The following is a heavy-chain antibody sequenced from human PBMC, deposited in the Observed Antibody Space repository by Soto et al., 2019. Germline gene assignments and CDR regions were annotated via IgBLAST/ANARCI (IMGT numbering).Heavy chain of an antibody. J-gene: IGHJ6*02. V-gene: IGHV3-74*01. D-gene: IGHD2-2*02. CDR1: GVTFSRYW. CDR2: INSDGSST. CDR3: ARGLPERQYQLLYSSPLDV. Sequence: GGSLRLSCAASGVTFSRYWMHWVRQAPGEGLVWVARINSDGSSTSYADSVTGRFTISRDNAKNTLYLQMNSLRAEYTAVYYCARGLPERQYQLLYSSPLDVWGQGTTVTVSS.